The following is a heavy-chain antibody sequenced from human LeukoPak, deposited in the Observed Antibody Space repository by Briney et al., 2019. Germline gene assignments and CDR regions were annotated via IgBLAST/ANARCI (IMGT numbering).Heavy chain of an antibody. V-gene: IGHV4-59*01. CDR2: IYYSGST. Sequence: SETLSLTCAVYGGSFSGYYWSWIRQPPGKGLEWIGYIYYSGSTNYNPSLKSRVTISVDTSKNQFSLKLSSVTAADTAVYYCARVGRPVRPYCSGGSCSATPPFYYYYGMDVWGQGTTVTVSS. J-gene: IGHJ6*02. CDR3: ARVGRPVRPYCSGGSCSATPPFYYYYGMDV. D-gene: IGHD2-15*01. CDR1: GGSFSGYY.